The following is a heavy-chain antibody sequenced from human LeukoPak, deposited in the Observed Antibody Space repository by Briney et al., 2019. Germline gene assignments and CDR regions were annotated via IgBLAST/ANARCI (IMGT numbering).Heavy chain of an antibody. D-gene: IGHD3-3*01. V-gene: IGHV3-30*18. CDR3: AKVKFSANYYYGMDA. CDR2: ISYDGNNR. CDR1: GFTFSSYG. Sequence: GGSLRLSCAASGFTFSSYGMHWVRQAPGKGLEWVAVISYDGNNRYYADSVKGRFTISRDNSKNTLYLQMNSLSAEDTAMFYCAKVKFSANYYYGMDAWGQGTTVTVSS. J-gene: IGHJ6*02.